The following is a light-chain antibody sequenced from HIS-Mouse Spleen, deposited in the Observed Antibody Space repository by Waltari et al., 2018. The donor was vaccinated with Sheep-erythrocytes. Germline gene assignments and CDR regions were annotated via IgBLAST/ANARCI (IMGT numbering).Light chain of an antibody. CDR3: CSYAGSYNHV. CDR1: SSDVGGYNY. J-gene: IGLJ1*01. Sequence: QSALTQPRSVSGSPGQSVPISCPGTSSDVGGYNYVSWYQQHPGKAPKLMIYDVSKRPSGVPDRFSGSKSGNTASLTISGLQAEDEADYYCCSYAGSYNHVFATGTKLTVL. V-gene: IGLV2-11*01. CDR2: DVS.